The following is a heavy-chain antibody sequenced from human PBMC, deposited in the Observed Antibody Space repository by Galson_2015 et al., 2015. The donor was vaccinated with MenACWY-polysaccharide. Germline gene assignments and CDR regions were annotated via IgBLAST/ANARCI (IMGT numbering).Heavy chain of an antibody. Sequence: SVKVSCKASGYTFTSYGISWVRQAPGQGLEWMGWISAYNGNTNYAQKLQGRVTMTTDTSTSTAYMELRSLRSDDTAVYYCARDHYYYDSSGLGGWGQGTLVTVSS. J-gene: IGHJ4*02. CDR3: ARDHYYYDSSGLGG. V-gene: IGHV1-18*01. CDR2: ISAYNGNT. D-gene: IGHD3-22*01. CDR1: GYTFTSYG.